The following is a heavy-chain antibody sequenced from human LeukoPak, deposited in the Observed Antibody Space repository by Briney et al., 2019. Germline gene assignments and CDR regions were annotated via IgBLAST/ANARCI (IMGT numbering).Heavy chain of an antibody. D-gene: IGHD6-13*01. J-gene: IGHJ4*02. CDR3: ATEVVQQQLLDYFDY. CDR2: FDPEDGET. CDR1: GYTLTELS. V-gene: IGHV1-24*01. Sequence: ASVKVSCKVSGYTLTELSMHWVRRAPGKGLEWMGGFDPEDGETIYAQKFQGRVTMTEDTSTDTAYMELSSLRSEDTAVYYCATEVVQQQLLDYFDYWGQGTLVTVSS.